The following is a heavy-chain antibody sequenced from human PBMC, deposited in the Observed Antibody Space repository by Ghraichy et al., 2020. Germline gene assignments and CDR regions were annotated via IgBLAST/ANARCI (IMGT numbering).Heavy chain of an antibody. J-gene: IGHJ6*02. Sequence: GGSLRLSCSASGFPLSDYSMNWVRQAPGKGLEWLSYITSSGRFRSYADSVKGRFTISRDNAKNSVDLQINSLRDEDTPVYYCARGSAVVRFYYYDGMDVCGQGTPVTV. CDR3: ARGSAVVRFYYYDGMDV. D-gene: IGHD3-22*01. V-gene: IGHV3-48*02. CDR2: ITSSGRFR. CDR1: GFPLSDYS.